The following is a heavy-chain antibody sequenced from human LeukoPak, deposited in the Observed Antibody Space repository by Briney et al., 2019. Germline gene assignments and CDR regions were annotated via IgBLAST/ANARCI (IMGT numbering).Heavy chain of an antibody. CDR1: GFTFSSYR. D-gene: IGHD6-13*01. J-gene: IGHJ4*02. CDR3: ARGYSSSWLGYFDY. CDR2: ESCDESIK. V-gene: IGHV3-30*03. Sequence: GVSLRLSCAASGFTFSSYRIHWDPQAPGKGLKWLTDESCDESIKYYADSGKGRFTISRDNSKNTVYLQMNSLGTEDTAFYYCARGYSSSWLGYFDYWGQGTLVTVSS.